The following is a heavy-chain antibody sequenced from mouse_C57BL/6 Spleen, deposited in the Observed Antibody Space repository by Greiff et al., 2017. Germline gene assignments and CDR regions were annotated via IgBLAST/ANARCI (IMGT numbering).Heavy chain of an antibody. V-gene: IGHV14-3*01. CDR2: IDPANGNT. CDR3: ALYDGYYGYYFDY. D-gene: IGHD2-3*01. Sequence: EVMLVESVAELVRPGASVKLSCTASGFNIKNTYMHWVKQRPEQGLEWIGRIDPANGNTKYAPKFQGKATITADTSSNTAYLQLSSLTSEDTAIYYCALYDGYYGYYFDYWGQGTTLTVSS. CDR1: GFNIKNTY. J-gene: IGHJ2*01.